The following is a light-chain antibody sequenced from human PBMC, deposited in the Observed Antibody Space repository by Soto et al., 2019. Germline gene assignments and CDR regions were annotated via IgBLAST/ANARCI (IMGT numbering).Light chain of an antibody. J-gene: IGKJ1*01. V-gene: IGKV1-5*01. CDR1: QSIGTW. CDR3: QQYSDSSGA. Sequence: DIQVTQSPSTLSASVGDRVTITCGASQSIGTWLAWYQQKPGKAPKLLIFDASTLESGVPSRFSSSGSGTDLTLTISSLQPDDFATYYCQQYSDSSGAFGQGTKVDIK. CDR2: DAS.